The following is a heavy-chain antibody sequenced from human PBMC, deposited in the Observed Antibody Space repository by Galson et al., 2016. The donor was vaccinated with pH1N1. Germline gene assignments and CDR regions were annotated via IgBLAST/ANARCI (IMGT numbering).Heavy chain of an antibody. CDR1: GFMFSGPS. J-gene: IGHJ4*02. V-gene: IGHV3-21*04. CDR2: INRNGDRI. D-gene: IGHD1-1*01. Sequence: SLRLSCAGSGFMFSGPSMNWVRQAPGKGLEWVSSINRNGDRIFYGDSVKGRFTISRDNSRNTLYMQMNSLRAEDTAIYYCVRGLFGTVMDHWGQGTLVTVSS. CDR3: VRGLFGTVMDH.